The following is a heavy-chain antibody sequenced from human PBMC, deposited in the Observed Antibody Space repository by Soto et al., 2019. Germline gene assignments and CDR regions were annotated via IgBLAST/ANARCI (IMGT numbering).Heavy chain of an antibody. CDR2: IYSGGST. D-gene: IGHD6-13*01. CDR1: GFTVSSNY. V-gene: IGHV3-53*01. Sequence: GGSLRLSCAASGFTVSSNYMSWVRQTPGKGLEWVSVIYSGGSTYYADSVKGRFTISRDNSKNTLYLQMNSLRAEDTAVYYCARVYPEQHQDWFDPWGQGTVVPGPS. J-gene: IGHJ5*02. CDR3: ARVYPEQHQDWFDP.